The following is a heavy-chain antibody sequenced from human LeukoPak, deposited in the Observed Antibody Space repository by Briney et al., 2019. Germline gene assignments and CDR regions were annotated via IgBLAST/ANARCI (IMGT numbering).Heavy chain of an antibody. V-gene: IGHV3-53*01. J-gene: IGHJ3*02. CDR2: IYSGGST. D-gene: IGHD6-19*01. CDR1: GFTVSSNY. CDR3: AREQAVAGTAAVDI. Sequence: GGSLRLSCAASGFTVSSNYMSWVRQAPGKGLEWVSVIYSGGSTYYADSVKGRFTISRDNSKNTLYLQMNSLRAEDTAVYYCAREQAVAGTAAVDIWGQGTMVTVSS.